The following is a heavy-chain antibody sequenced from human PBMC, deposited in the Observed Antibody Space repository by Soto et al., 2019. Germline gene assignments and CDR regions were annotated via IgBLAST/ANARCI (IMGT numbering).Heavy chain of an antibody. D-gene: IGHD2-15*01. J-gene: IGHJ4*02. V-gene: IGHV3-23*01. CDR2: ISGSGGST. CDR1: GFTFSSYA. Sequence: GGSLRLSCAASGFTFSSYAMSWVRQAPGKGLEWVSAISGSGGSTYYADSVKGRFTISRDNSKNTLYLQMNSLRAEDTAVYYSAPPIIYCSGGSCYSLYCGQGKLVTVSS. CDR3: APPIIYCSGGSCYSLY.